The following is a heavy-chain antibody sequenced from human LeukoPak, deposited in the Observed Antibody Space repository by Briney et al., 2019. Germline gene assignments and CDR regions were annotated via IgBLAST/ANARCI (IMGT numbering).Heavy chain of an antibody. Sequence: SLRLSCTTSGFTFSAYAMHWVSQAPGKGLEWVALISFDGRNRYYADSVEGRFTVSRDNSKNTLYLQMNSLRSEDTALYYCARDPMAAAAPPYFFDYWGQGNLVTVSS. CDR3: ARDPMAAAAPPYFFDY. CDR2: ISFDGRNR. D-gene: IGHD6-13*01. CDR1: GFTFSAYA. V-gene: IGHV3-30*19. J-gene: IGHJ4*02.